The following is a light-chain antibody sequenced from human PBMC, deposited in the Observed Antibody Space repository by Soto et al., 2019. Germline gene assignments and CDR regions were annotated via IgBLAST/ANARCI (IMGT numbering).Light chain of an antibody. CDR1: QSISDT. Sequence: EIVLTQSACTVSLSPGGRATLSCRASQSISDTLAWYQQKPGQAPRLLIYSASRGATGFPARFSGSGSGTDFTLTISSLQSEDFAVYYCQQYNNWPWTFGQGTKVDIK. CDR3: QQYNNWPWT. J-gene: IGKJ1*01. V-gene: IGKV3-15*01. CDR2: SAS.